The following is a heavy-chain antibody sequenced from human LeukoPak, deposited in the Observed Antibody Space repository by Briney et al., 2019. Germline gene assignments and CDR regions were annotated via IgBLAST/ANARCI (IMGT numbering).Heavy chain of an antibody. D-gene: IGHD4-17*01. V-gene: IGHV3-15*01. CDR3: TTHPYDYGDYESDY. J-gene: IGHJ4*02. CDR2: IKSKTGGGTT. CDR1: GFTFGDYA. Sequence: GGSLRLSCTASGFTFGDYAMSWVRQAPGKGLEWVGRIKSKTGGGTTDYAAPVKGRFTISRDDSKNTLYLQMNSLKTEDTAVYYCTTHPYDYGDYESDYWGQGTLVTVSS.